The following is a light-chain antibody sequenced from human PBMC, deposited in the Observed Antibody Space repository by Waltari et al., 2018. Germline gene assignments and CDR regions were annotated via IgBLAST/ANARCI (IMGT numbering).Light chain of an antibody. CDR1: QDIRND. J-gene: IGKJ4*02. CDR2: AGS. CDR3: LQQNRFQLT. Sequence: DIQMTQSPSSLAASVADSVTITCQPSQDIRNDLGWYQQKPGKAPKRLIYAGSSLQSGLPSTFSGSGSGTEFTLTIISLQPEDFATYFCLQQNRFQLTFGGRTNVEIK. V-gene: IGKV1-17*01.